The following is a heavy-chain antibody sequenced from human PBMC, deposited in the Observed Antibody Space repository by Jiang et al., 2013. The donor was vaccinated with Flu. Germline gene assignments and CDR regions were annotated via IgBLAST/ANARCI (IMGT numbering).Heavy chain of an antibody. V-gene: IGHV4-39*01. J-gene: IGHJ4*02. CDR1: GGSISSSSYY. CDR3: ARHPYSSGWFDY. CDR2: IYYSGST. Sequence: LLKPSETLSLTCTVSGGSISSSSYYWGWIRQPPGKGLEWIGSIYYSGSTYYNPSLKSRVTISVDTSKNQFSLKLSSVTAADTAVYYCARHPYSSGWFDYWGQGTLVTVSS. D-gene: IGHD6-19*01.